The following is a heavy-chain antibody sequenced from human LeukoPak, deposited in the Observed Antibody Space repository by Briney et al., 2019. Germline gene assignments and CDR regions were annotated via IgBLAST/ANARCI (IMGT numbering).Heavy chain of an antibody. J-gene: IGHJ4*02. D-gene: IGHD3-10*01. CDR3: ARGGMYIYGSFDQ. CDR1: GFIFSNYW. Sequence: PGGSLRLSCAASGFIFSNYWMTWVRQAPGKGLEWVASIKFDGSEKHYVDSVKGRFTISRDNAKNSLYLQVNSLRAEDSAVYYCARGGMYIYGSFDQWGQGTLVIVSS. V-gene: IGHV3-7*01. CDR2: IKFDGSEK.